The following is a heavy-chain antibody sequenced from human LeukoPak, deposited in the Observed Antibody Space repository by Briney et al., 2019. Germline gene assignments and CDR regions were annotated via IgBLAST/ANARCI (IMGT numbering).Heavy chain of an antibody. CDR3: TSLRVPGYFDY. V-gene: IGHV4-39*07. J-gene: IGHJ4*03. D-gene: IGHD3-16*01. CDR2: IYSSGST. CDR1: GVSISSGSNY. Sequence: SETLSLTCSVSGVSISSGSNYWGWIRQPPGKTLEWIGSIYSSGSTYYNSSLKSRVIILIDTSKNHFSLTLSSVTAADTAVYYCTSLRVPGYFDYWGQGTLVTVSS.